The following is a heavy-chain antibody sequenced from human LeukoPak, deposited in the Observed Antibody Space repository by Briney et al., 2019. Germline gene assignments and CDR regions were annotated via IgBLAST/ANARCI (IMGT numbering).Heavy chain of an antibody. V-gene: IGHV3-48*03. D-gene: IGHD3-10*01. CDR3: ATFAY. Sequence: PGGSLRLSCAASGFTFSGYDVNWVRQAPGKGLVWVSYISSSGTTIYYADSVKGRFTISRDNAKNSLYLQMNSLRAEDTALYYCATFAYWGQGTLVTVSS. CDR2: ISSSGTTI. CDR1: GFTFSGYD. J-gene: IGHJ4*02.